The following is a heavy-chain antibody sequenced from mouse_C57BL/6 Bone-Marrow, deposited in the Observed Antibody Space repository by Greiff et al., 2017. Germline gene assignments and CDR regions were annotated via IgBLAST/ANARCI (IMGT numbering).Heavy chain of an antibody. CDR2: IWSGGST. Sequence: VKLVESGPGLVQPSQSLSITCTVSGFSFTSYGVHWVRQSPGKGLEWLGVIWSGGSTDYNAAFISRLSISKDNSKSHVFFKMNSLQADDTAIDYCARNFNEGFAYWGQGTLVTVSA. V-gene: IGHV2-2*01. J-gene: IGHJ3*01. CDR1: GFSFTSYG. CDR3: ARNFNEGFAY.